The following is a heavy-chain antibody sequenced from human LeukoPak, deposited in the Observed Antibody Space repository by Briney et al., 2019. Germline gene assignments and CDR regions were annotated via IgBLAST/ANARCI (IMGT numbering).Heavy chain of an antibody. J-gene: IGHJ4*02. V-gene: IGHV3-23*01. CDR1: GITLSNYG. CDR3: ARGIYCSSTSCYAIWRW. CDR2: ISDSGGST. Sequence: GGSLRLSCAVSGITLSNYGMSWVRQAPGKGLEWVAGISDSGGSTNYADSVKGRFTISRDSPKNTLYLQMTSLRAEDTAVYYCARGIYCSSTSCYAIWRWWGQGTLVTVSS. D-gene: IGHD2-2*01.